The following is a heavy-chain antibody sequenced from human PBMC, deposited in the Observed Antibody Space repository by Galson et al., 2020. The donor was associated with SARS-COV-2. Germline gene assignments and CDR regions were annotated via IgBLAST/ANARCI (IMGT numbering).Heavy chain of an antibody. V-gene: IGHV3-21*01. J-gene: IGHJ4*02. CDR1: GFTFSSYS. CDR2: ISSSSSYI. D-gene: IGHD2-15*01. CDR3: ARDRCSGGSCYYFDY. Sequence: GEYLKIYCAASGFTFSSYSMNWVRQAPGKGLEWVSSISSSSSYIYYADSVKGRFTISRDNAKNSLYLQMNSLRAEDTAVYYCARDRCSGGSCYYFDYWGQGTLVTVSS.